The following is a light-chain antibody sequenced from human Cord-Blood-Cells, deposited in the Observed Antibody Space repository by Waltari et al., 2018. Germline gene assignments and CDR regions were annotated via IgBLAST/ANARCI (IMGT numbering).Light chain of an antibody. CDR1: QSVSSY. Sequence: EIVLTQSPATLSFSPGERVTLSCRASQSVSSYLAWYQQKPGQAPRLLIYDASNRATGIPARFSGSGSGTDFTLTISSLEPEDFAVYYCQQRSNWYTFGQGTKLEIK. V-gene: IGKV3-11*01. J-gene: IGKJ2*01. CDR2: DAS. CDR3: QQRSNWYT.